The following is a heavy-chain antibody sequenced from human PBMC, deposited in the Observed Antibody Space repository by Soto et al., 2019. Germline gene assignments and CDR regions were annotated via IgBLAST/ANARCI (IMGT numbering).Heavy chain of an antibody. V-gene: IGHV1-24*01. CDR1: GYTLTELS. Sequence: ASVKVSCKVSGYTLTELSMHWVRQAPGKGLEWMGVFDPEDGETIYAQKFQGRVTMTEDTSTDTVYMELSSLRSEDTAVYYCATPRGQLWSPHLYYYYYGMDVWGQGTTVTVSS. CDR3: ATPRGQLWSPHLYYYYYGMDV. J-gene: IGHJ6*02. D-gene: IGHD3-10*01. CDR2: FDPEDGET.